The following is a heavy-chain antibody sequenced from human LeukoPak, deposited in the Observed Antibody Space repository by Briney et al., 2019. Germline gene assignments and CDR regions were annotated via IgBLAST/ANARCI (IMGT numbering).Heavy chain of an antibody. D-gene: IGHD1-1*01. J-gene: IGHJ4*02. CDR2: ISGSGGDT. Sequence: GGFLRLSCAASGFTFTDSYMTWVRQAPGKGLEWLSYISGSGGDTNYADSVRGRFTISRDNAKSSLYLQMNSLRVEDTAVYYCARDPRTVRIWGQGTLVTVSS. CDR3: ARDPRTVRI. V-gene: IGHV3-11*06. CDR1: GFTFTDSY.